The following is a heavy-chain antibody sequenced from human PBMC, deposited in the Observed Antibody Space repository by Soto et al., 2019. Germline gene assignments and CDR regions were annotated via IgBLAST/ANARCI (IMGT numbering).Heavy chain of an antibody. D-gene: IGHD3-22*01. CDR1: GFTFSSYA. V-gene: IGHV3-23*01. Sequence: GGSLRLSCAASGFTFSSYAMSWVRQAPGKGLEWVSAISGSGGSTYYADSVKGRFTISRDNSKNTLYLQMNSLRAEDTAVYYCAKDPPPTYYYDSSGYNNWFDPWGQGTLVTVSS. CDR2: ISGSGGST. J-gene: IGHJ5*02. CDR3: AKDPPPTYYYDSSGYNNWFDP.